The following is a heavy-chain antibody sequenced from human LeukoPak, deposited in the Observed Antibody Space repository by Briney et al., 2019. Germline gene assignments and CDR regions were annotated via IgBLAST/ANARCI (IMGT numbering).Heavy chain of an antibody. Sequence: GGSLRLSCAASGFTFSSYAMSWVRHAPGKGLEWVSTISGSGASTYYADSVKGRFTISRENSKNTLYLQMNSLRAEDTAVYYCAKQPGSVVDSSGSLSRHWGQGTLVTVSS. D-gene: IGHD3-22*01. J-gene: IGHJ4*02. CDR1: GFTFSSYA. CDR3: AKQPGSVVDSSGSLSRH. CDR2: ISGSGAST. V-gene: IGHV3-23*01.